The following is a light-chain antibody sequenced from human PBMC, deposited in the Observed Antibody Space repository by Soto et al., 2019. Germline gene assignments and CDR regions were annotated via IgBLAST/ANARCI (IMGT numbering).Light chain of an antibody. CDR3: SSYADSNNFV. CDR2: EVS. Sequence: QSVLTQPPSASGSPGQSVTISCTGTSSDVGGYNSVSWYQQHPGKAPKLMIYEVSKRPSGVPDRFSGSKSGNTASLTVSGLQAEDEADYYCSSYADSNNFVFGTGTKVTVL. V-gene: IGLV2-8*01. CDR1: SSDVGGYNS. J-gene: IGLJ1*01.